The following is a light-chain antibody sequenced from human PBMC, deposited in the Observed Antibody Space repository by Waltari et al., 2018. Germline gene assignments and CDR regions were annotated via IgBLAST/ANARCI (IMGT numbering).Light chain of an antibody. J-gene: IGKJ4*01. CDR1: QDINNY. CDR3: QQYDNFPLT. Sequence: DIQMTQSPSSLSASVGDRVTLTCRASQDINNYLGWYQQKPGKAPKRLIYYTSSLESGVPSRFSGNGSGTDHTLTISSLQSEDIATYYCQQYDNFPLTFGGGTKVEIK. V-gene: IGKV1-33*01. CDR2: YTS.